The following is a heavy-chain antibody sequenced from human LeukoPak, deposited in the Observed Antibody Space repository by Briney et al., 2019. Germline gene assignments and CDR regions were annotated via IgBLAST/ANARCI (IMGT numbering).Heavy chain of an antibody. D-gene: IGHD3-9*01. V-gene: IGHV4-61*02. CDR2: IYTSGST. CDR3: ARASIWYYDILTGYYDY. Sequence: PSETLSLTCTVSGGSVSSGSYYWSWIRQPAGKGLEWFGRIYTSGSTNYNPSLKSRVTISVDTSKNQFYMKLSSVTAADTAVYYCARASIWYYDILTGYYDYWGQGTLVTVSS. CDR1: GGSVSSGSYY. J-gene: IGHJ4*02.